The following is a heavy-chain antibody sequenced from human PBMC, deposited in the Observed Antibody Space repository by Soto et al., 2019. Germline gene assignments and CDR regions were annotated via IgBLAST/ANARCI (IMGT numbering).Heavy chain of an antibody. CDR1: GFTFSSYG. V-gene: IGHV3-33*01. D-gene: IGHD2-8*01. Sequence: GGSLRLSCAASGFTFSSYGMHWVRQAPGKGLEWVAVIWYDGSNKYYADSVKGRFTISRDNSKNTLYLQMNSLRAEDTAVYYCARSINSRYCTNGVCYLMDYWGQGTLVTVSS. CDR3: ARSINSRYCTNGVCYLMDY. CDR2: IWYDGSNK. J-gene: IGHJ4*02.